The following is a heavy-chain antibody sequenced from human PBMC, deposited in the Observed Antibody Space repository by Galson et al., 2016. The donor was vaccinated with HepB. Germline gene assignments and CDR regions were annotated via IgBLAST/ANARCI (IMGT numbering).Heavy chain of an antibody. CDR2: ISGSGGST. V-gene: IGHV3-23*01. CDR1: GFTFSSYS. CDR3: ARDPYYYGMDA. Sequence: SLRLSCAASGFTFSSYSVNWVRQAPGKGLEWVSAISGSGGSTYYADSVKGRFTISRDNSKNTLSLQMNSLRAEDTAVYYCARDPYYYGMDAWGQGTTVTVSS. J-gene: IGHJ6*02.